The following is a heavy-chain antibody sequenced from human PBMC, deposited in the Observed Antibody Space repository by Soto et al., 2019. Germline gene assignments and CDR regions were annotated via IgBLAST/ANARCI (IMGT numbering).Heavy chain of an antibody. D-gene: IGHD3-3*01. CDR2: IIPIFGTA. CDR1: GCTFRSYA. Sequence: GASVKVSCKASGCTFRSYAISWVRQAPGQGLEWMGGIIPIFGTANYSQKFQGRVTITRDKSTSTAYMELSSLRSEDTAVCYCARGTRDYDFWSGYSYYYYYMDVWGKGTTVTVSS. CDR3: ARGTRDYDFWSGYSYYYYYMDV. V-gene: IGHV1-69*05. J-gene: IGHJ6*03.